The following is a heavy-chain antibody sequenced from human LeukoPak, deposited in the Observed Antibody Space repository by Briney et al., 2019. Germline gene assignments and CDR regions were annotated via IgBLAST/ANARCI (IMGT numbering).Heavy chain of an antibody. V-gene: IGHV4-59*01. D-gene: IGHD3-10*01. CDR2: IQDSGST. Sequence: SATLSLTCSVSGGSISSYFWSWIRQPPGKGLEWIGCIQDSGSTDYNPSLKSRVTISVERSKNQFYLKVTSVTAADTAVYYCARDYHAPGSYYHGFDAWGQGTLVTVSS. J-gene: IGHJ5*02. CDR3: ARDYHAPGSYYHGFDA. CDR1: GGSISSYF.